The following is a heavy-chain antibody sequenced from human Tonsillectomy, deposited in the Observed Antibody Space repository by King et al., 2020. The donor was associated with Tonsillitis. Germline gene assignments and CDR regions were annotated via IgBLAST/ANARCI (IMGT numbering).Heavy chain of an antibody. Sequence: VQLVESGGGLVQPGGSLRLSCAASGFTFNTYWMSWVRQAPGKGLEWVANIKEDGSEKYYVDSVKGRFTISRDNAKNSVYLQMNSLRADDTAVYYCARHPGPGLVEISDTFDFWGQGTLVTVSS. J-gene: IGHJ3*01. CDR1: GFTFNTYW. CDR2: IKEDGSEK. D-gene: IGHD3-16*01. V-gene: IGHV3-7*01. CDR3: ARHPGPGLVEISDTFDF.